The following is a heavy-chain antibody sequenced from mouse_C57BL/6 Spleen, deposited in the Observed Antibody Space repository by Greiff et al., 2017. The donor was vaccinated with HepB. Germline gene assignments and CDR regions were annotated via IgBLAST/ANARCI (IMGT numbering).Heavy chain of an antibody. D-gene: IGHD2-1*01. J-gene: IGHJ4*01. CDR3: APIYYGNYVGDAMDY. CDR1: GYTFTSYW. Sequence: QVRLQQSGAELAKPGASVKLSCKASGYTFTSYWMHWVKQRPGQGLEWIGYINPSSGYTKYNQKFKDKATLTADKSSSTAYMQLSSLTYEDSAVYYCAPIYYGNYVGDAMDYWGQGTSVTVSS. CDR2: INPSSGYT. V-gene: IGHV1-7*01.